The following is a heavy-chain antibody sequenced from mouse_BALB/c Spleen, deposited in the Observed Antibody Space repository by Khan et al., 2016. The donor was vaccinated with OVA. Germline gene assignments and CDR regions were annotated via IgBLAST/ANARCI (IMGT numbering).Heavy chain of an antibody. Sequence: DLVKPGASVKLSCKASGYTFTSYWINWIKQRPGQGLEWIGRIGPGSSNAYYNDMFKGKATLTVDKSSNTAYIQLSSLSSEVSAVYFVARENYCGRGCYAMDYWGQGASVTVSA. V-gene: IGHV1S41*01. CDR1: GYTFTSYW. D-gene: IGHD1-1*01. J-gene: IGHJ4*01. CDR2: IGPGSSNA. CDR3: ARENYCGRGCYAMDY.